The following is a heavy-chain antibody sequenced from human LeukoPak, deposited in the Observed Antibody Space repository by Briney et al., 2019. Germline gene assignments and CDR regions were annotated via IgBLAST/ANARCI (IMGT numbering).Heavy chain of an antibody. CDR3: AREYYGSGSHQAGAFDI. CDR2: INHSGST. CDR1: GGSFSGYY. J-gene: IGHJ3*02. D-gene: IGHD3-10*01. V-gene: IGHV4-34*01. Sequence: SETLSLTCAVYGGSFSGYYWSWIRQPPGKGLEWIGEINHSGSTNYNPSLKSRVTISVDTSKNQLSLKLSSVTAADTAVYYCAREYYGSGSHQAGAFDIWGQGTMVTVSS.